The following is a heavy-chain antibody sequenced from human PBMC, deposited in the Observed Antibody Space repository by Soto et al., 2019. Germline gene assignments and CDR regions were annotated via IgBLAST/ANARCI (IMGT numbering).Heavy chain of an antibody. Sequence: QVQLVQSGAEVKKPGASVKVSCKASGYTFTSYYMHWVRQAPGQGLEWMGIINPSGGSTSYAQKFQGRVTRTRDTSTSTVYMELSSLRSEDTAVYYCARGSYGDYASVYFDYWGQGTLVTVSS. D-gene: IGHD4-17*01. CDR2: INPSGGST. J-gene: IGHJ4*02. V-gene: IGHV1-46*01. CDR1: GYTFTSYY. CDR3: ARGSYGDYASVYFDY.